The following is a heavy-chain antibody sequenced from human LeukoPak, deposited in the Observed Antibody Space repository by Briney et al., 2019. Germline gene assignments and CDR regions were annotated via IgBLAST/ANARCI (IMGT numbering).Heavy chain of an antibody. D-gene: IGHD1-1*01. J-gene: IGHJ3*02. V-gene: IGHV3-21*01. CDR2: ISSSSSYI. Sequence: GGSLRLSCAASGFTFSSYSMNWVRQAPGKGLEWVSSISSSSSYIYYADSVKGRFTISRDNAKNSLYLQMNSLGAEDTAVYYCARDSTTSLAAFDIWGQGTMVTVSS. CDR1: GFTFSSYS. CDR3: ARDSTTSLAAFDI.